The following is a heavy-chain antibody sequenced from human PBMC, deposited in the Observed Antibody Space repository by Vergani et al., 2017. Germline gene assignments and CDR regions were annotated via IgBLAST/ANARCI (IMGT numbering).Heavy chain of an antibody. Sequence: QVQLVQSGAEVKKPGSSVKVSCKASGGTFSSYGMHWVRQAPGKGLEWVAFIRYDGSNKYYADSVKGRFTISRDNSKNTLYLQMNSLRAEDTAVYYCARDSSSALDYWGQGTLVTVSS. CDR2: IRYDGSNK. V-gene: IGHV3-30*02. D-gene: IGHD6-25*01. CDR3: ARDSSSALDY. J-gene: IGHJ4*02. CDR1: GGTFSSYG.